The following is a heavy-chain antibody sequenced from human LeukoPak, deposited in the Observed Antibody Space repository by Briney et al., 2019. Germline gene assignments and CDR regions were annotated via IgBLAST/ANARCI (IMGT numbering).Heavy chain of an antibody. D-gene: IGHD2-8*02. CDR2: LISVGSSA. CDR1: VFTFCSYW. J-gene: IGHJ6*02. CDR3: VRDSRYCPHV. V-gene: IGHV3-74*01. Sequence: HGGSLRLSCADSVFTFCSYWLHWVRQAPAKGLVWVSRLISVGSSAGYTDSLKSRFTLSTDKTKNILYLQMKSLRAAYTAVYCCVRDSRYCPHVCGQGAT.